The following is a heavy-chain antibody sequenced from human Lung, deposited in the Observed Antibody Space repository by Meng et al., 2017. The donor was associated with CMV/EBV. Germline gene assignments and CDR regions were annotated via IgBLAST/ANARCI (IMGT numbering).Heavy chain of an antibody. J-gene: IGHJ3*02. CDR2: ITPNSGAI. V-gene: IGHV1-2*02. Sequence: ASXXVFXKASGYNSIDHFIHWVRQAPGQGLEWLGWITPNSGAINYAPKFKGRVTMTSDTSISTAFLELTRLTSDDTAVYFCARTHCGGGICYSLDDALDIXGLGXKVTVSS. CDR1: GYNSIDHF. CDR3: ARTHCGGGICYSLDDALDI. D-gene: IGHD2-15*01.